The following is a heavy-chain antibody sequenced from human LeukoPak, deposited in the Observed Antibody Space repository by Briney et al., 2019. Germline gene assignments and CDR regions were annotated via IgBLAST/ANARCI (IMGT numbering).Heavy chain of an antibody. CDR2: ISSSGSTI. V-gene: IGHV3-11*01. J-gene: IGHJ6*02. CDR3: ASRIAAAGTNYYYYGMDV. CDR1: GGSFSVYY. Sequence: LSLTCAVYGGSFSVYYWSWIRQAPGKGLEWVSHISSSGSTIYYADSVKGRFTISRDNAKNSLYLQMNSLRAEDTAVYYCASRIAAAGTNYYYYGMDVWGQGTTVTVSS. D-gene: IGHD6-13*01.